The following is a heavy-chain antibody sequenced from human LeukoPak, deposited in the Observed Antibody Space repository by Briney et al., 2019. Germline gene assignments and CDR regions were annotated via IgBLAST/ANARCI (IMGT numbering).Heavy chain of an antibody. CDR2: ISSDGSNR. V-gene: IGHV3-30*03. Sequence: PGGSLRLSCAASGFTFSNYGMHRVRQAPGKGLEWVAAISSDGSNRYYVDSVKSRVTISRDNAKNSLYLQMNSLTAEDTAVYYCARKMKTGDRVGTFDIWGQGTMVTVSS. J-gene: IGHJ3*02. D-gene: IGHD1-1*01. CDR3: ARKMKTGDRVGTFDI. CDR1: GFTFSNYG.